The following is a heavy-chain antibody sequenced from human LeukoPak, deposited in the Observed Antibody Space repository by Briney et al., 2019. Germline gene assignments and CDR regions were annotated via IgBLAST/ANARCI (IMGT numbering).Heavy chain of an antibody. J-gene: IGHJ6*02. V-gene: IGHV3-21*01. CDR3: ARDFQPNSQYYYYGMDV. Sequence: ETLSLTCAVYGGSFSGYYWSWIRQPPGKGLEWVSSISSSSSYIYYADSVKGRFTISRDNAKNSLYLQMNSLRAEDTAVYYCARDFQPNSQYYYYGMDVWGQGTTVTVSS. D-gene: IGHD4-23*01. CDR1: GGSFSGYY. CDR2: ISSSSSYI.